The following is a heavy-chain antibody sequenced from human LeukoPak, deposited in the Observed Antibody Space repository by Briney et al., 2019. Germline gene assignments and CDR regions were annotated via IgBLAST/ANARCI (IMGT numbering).Heavy chain of an antibody. CDR2: ISSDGSIT. D-gene: IGHD3-10*01. Sequence: GGSLRLSCAASGFTFSTSWMHWVRQAPGKGLVWVSRISSDGSITDYADCVKGRFTISRDNAKNTLYLQMNSLRAEDTAVYYCASALRGVITNWGQGTLFTVSS. V-gene: IGHV3-74*01. J-gene: IGHJ4*02. CDR1: GFTFSTSW. CDR3: ASALRGVITN.